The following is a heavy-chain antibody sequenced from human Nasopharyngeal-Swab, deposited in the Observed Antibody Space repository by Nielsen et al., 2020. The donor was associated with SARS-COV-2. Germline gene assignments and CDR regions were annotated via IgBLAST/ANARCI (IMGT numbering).Heavy chain of an antibody. CDR1: GFTVSTNY. Sequence: GESLKISCAASGFTVSTNYMNWVRQAPGKGLEWVSVLYSGGSTYYMDSVKGRFTISRDNDKNKLYRQMNSLRAEDTAVYYCSRGRLLWFGELFDYFDYWGQGTLVTVSS. V-gene: IGHV3-66*01. CDR2: LYSGGST. D-gene: IGHD3-10*01. J-gene: IGHJ4*02. CDR3: SRGRLLWFGELFDYFDY.